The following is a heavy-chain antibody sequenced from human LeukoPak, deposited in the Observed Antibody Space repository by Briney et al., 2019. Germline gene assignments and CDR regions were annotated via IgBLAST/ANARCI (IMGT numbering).Heavy chain of an antibody. D-gene: IGHD7-27*01. CDR3: ARGPRNWGFDY. CDR1: GYTFTTYG. Sequence: ASVKVSCKASGYTFTTYGITWVRQAPGQGLEWMGWISAYNGNTNYAQKLQGRVTMTRNTSISTAYMELSSLRSEDTAVYYCARGPRNWGFDYWGQATLVIVSS. J-gene: IGHJ4*02. V-gene: IGHV1-18*01. CDR2: ISAYNGNT.